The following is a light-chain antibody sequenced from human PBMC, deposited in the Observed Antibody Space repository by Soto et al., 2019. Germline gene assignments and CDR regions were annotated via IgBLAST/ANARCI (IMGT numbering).Light chain of an antibody. V-gene: IGKV3-15*01. CDR2: RAS. CDR1: QSVGSN. Sequence: EVVMRQSPATLSVSPGERATLSCRASQSVGSNLAWYQQRPGQAPRLLIYRASTRATGVPARFSGSGSGTEFTLTISSLQSEDFAVYYCQQYNNWPKMFGQGTKVDNK. CDR3: QQYNNWPKM. J-gene: IGKJ1*01.